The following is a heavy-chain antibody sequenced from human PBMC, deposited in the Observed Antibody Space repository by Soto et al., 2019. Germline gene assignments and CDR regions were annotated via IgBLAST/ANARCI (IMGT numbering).Heavy chain of an antibody. CDR1: GFTFSSYG. CDR2: IWYDGSNK. Sequence: QVQLVESGGGVVQPWRSLRLFCAASGFTFSSYGMHWVRQAPGKGLEWVAVIWYDGSNKYYADSVEGRFNISRDNSKNTLYLQMNSLRAEDTAVYYCARDLAYWGQGTLVTVSS. V-gene: IGHV3-33*01. CDR3: ARDLAY. J-gene: IGHJ4*02.